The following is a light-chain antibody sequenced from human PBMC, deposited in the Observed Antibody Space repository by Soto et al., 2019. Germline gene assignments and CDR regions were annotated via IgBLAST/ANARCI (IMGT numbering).Light chain of an antibody. CDR3: QQTTSFLLS. Sequence: DIQMTQSPSFVSASVGDRVTITCRASQGISSWLACYQHKPGRAPKLLIHAASSLESGVPSRFSGSGSGTDFTLIISSLQPEDFATYYCQQTTSFLLSFGGGTKVEIK. CDR1: QGISSW. J-gene: IGKJ4*01. V-gene: IGKV1-12*01. CDR2: AAS.